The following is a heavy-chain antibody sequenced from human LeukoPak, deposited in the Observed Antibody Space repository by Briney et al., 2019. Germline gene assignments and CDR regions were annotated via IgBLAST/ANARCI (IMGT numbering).Heavy chain of an antibody. Sequence: PGGSLRLSCAASGFTFSSYGMHWVRQAPGKGLEWVAVIWYDGSNKYYADSVKGRFTISRDNSKNTLYLQMNSLRAEDTAVYYCAKDPHSSGWYPHYYYMDVWGKGTTVTVSS. CDR3: AKDPHSSGWYPHYYYMDV. CDR2: IWYDGSNK. J-gene: IGHJ6*03. D-gene: IGHD6-19*01. V-gene: IGHV3-33*03. CDR1: GFTFSSYG.